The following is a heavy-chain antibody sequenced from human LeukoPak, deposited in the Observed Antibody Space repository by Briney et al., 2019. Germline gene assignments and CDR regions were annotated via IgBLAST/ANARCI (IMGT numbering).Heavy chain of an antibody. CDR3: ASRVSDYGSGSFESDALDI. V-gene: IGHV1-18*01. CDR1: GYTFTSYG. CDR2: ISAYNGNT. D-gene: IGHD3-10*01. Sequence: ASVKVSCKASGYTFTSYGISWVRQAPGQGLEWMGWISAYNGNTNYAQKLQGRVTMTTDTSRSTAYMELRSLRSDDTAVYYCASRVSDYGSGSFESDALDIWGQGTMVTVSS. J-gene: IGHJ3*02.